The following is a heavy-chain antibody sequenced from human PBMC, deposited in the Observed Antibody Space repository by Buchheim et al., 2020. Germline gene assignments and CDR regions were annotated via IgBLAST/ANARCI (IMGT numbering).Heavy chain of an antibody. CDR1: GFIFKNYA. Sequence: EVQLLESGEGLVPPGGSLRLSCVASGFIFKNYAMGWARQAPGKGLEWVSDIGKSPGNIYYADSVKGRFTISRDNSKNTLYLDIQSLRAEDTAVYYCAKVDPGFCSGDTCFTVDPWGQGTL. J-gene: IGHJ5*02. V-gene: IGHV3-23*01. CDR2: IGKSPGNI. CDR3: AKVDPGFCSGDTCFTVDP. D-gene: IGHD2-15*01.